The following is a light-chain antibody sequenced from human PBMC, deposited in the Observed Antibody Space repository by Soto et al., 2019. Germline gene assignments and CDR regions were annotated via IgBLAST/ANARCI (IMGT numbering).Light chain of an antibody. CDR3: QHYNSYSEA. CDR2: KAS. Sequence: DIQMTQSPSTLSASVGDRVTITCRASQRISRWLAWYQQKPGTAPKLLIYKASTLKSGVPSRFSGSGSGTEFTLTISSLQPDDFATYYCQHYNSYSEAFGQGTKVDI. CDR1: QRISRW. J-gene: IGKJ1*01. V-gene: IGKV1-5*03.